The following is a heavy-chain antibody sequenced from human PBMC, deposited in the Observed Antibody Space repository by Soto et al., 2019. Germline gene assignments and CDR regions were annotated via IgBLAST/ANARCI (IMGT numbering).Heavy chain of an antibody. CDR3: AADVGGYIYGLGKY. V-gene: IGHV4-31*03. Sequence: SETLSLTCTVSGGSIISGGYCWSGIHQHPGKGLEGIGYIYYSGTTYYNPSLKSRVTLSVDMSTSTAYMELSGLRSEDTAVYYCAADVGGYIYGLGKYWGQGTLVTVSS. D-gene: IGHD5-18*01. CDR1: GGSIISGGYC. J-gene: IGHJ4*02. CDR2: IYYSGTT.